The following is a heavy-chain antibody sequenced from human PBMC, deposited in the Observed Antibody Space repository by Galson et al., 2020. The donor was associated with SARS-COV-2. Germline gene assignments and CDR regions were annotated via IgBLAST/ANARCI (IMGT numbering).Heavy chain of an antibody. Sequence: NTGGSLRLSCAASGFTFSSYSMTWVRQAPGKGLEWVSSISSSSSYIYYADSVKGRFTISRDNAKNSLYLQMNSLRAEDTAVYYCARYDPVVVVDCWGQGTLVTVSS. CDR2: ISSSSSYI. V-gene: IGHV3-21*01. CDR1: GFTFSSYS. J-gene: IGHJ4*02. D-gene: IGHD2-15*01. CDR3: ARYDPVVVVDC.